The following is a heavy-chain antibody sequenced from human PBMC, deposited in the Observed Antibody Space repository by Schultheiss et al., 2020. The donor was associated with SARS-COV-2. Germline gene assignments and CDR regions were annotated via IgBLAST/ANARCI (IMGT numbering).Heavy chain of an antibody. CDR3: ARVGPIAVAAVDY. CDR2: INPNSGGT. J-gene: IGHJ4*02. V-gene: IGHV1-2*06. CDR1: GYTFTSYE. Sequence: ASVKVSCKASGYTFTSYEINWVRQATGQGLEWMGRINPNSGGTNYAQKFQGRVTMTRDTSISTAYMELSRLRSDDTAVYYCARVGPIAVAAVDYWGQGTLVTVSS. D-gene: IGHD6-19*01.